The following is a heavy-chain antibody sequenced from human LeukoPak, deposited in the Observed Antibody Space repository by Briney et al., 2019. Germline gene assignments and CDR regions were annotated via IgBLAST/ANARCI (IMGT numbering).Heavy chain of an antibody. CDR3: AREAERGDSSSYYGYYFDY. Sequence: PGGSLRLSCAASGFTFSSYAMSWVRQAPGKGLEWVSAISGSGGSTYYADSVKGRFTIPRDNSKNTLYLQMNSLRAEDTAVYYCAREAERGDSSSYYGYYFDYWGQGALVTVSS. CDR1: GFTFSSYA. J-gene: IGHJ4*02. CDR2: ISGSGGST. D-gene: IGHD3-22*01. V-gene: IGHV3-23*01.